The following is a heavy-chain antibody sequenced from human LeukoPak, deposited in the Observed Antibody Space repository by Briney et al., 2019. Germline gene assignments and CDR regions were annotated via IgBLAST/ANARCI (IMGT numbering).Heavy chain of an antibody. D-gene: IGHD1-14*01. CDR3: ATSHCTTRYPAF. CDR1: VYTFSNYG. J-gene: IGHJ4*02. CDR2: LSSYNGNT. V-gene: IGHV1-18*01. Sequence: GASVTVSCKASVYTFSNYGISWVRQAPGQGLEGMRSLSSYNGNTNYSPTFERRPTTTSDTSTTTTYTELRGLRSDDTALYYSATSHCTTRYPAFWGQGTLVTVSS.